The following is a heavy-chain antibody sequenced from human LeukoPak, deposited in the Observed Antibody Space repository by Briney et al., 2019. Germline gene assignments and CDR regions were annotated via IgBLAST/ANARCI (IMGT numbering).Heavy chain of an antibody. J-gene: IGHJ4*02. D-gene: IGHD3-3*01. CDR3: ARGRGDFWSGYYREPFDY. Sequence: APVKVSCKASGYTFTSYGISWVRQAPGQGLEWMGWISAYNGNTNYAQKLQGRVTMTTDTSTSTAYMELRSLRSDDTAVYYCARGRGDFWSGYYREPFDYWGQGTLVTVSS. V-gene: IGHV1-18*01. CDR2: ISAYNGNT. CDR1: GYTFTSYG.